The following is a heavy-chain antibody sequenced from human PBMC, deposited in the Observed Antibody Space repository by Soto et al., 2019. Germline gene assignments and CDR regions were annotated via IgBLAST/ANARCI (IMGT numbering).Heavy chain of an antibody. D-gene: IGHD3-10*01. CDR3: AREQNYGSGSYDY. J-gene: IGHJ4*02. Sequence: QVQLVESGGGVVQPGRSLRLSCAASGFTFSTYTLHWVRQAPGKGLEWVALISYAERNKYYADSVKGRFTISRDNSKNTLYLQMNSLRGDDTAVYSCAREQNYGSGSYDYWGQGTLVTFSS. V-gene: IGHV3-30*04. CDR2: ISYAERNK. CDR1: GFTFSTYT.